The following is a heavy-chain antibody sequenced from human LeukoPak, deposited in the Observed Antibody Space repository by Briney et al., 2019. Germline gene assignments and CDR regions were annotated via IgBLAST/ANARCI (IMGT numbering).Heavy chain of an antibody. CDR2: IYSGGTA. J-gene: IGHJ6*02. CDR3: AKVSGGGLYYDGMDV. V-gene: IGHV3-53*01. CDR1: GFSVSANY. D-gene: IGHD1-14*01. Sequence: GGSLRLSCAASGFSVSANYMSWVRQAPGKGLEWVSLIYSGGTAYYADSVKGRFTISRDNSKNTVYPQMNSLRAEDTAIYYCAKVSGGGLYYDGMDVWGQGTTVTVSS.